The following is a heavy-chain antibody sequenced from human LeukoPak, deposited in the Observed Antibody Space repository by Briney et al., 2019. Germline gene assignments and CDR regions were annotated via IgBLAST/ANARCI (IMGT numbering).Heavy chain of an antibody. V-gene: IGHV3-30*04. CDR2: ISYDERNK. Sequence: GGSLRLSCAASGFTFSSYALHWVRQAPGRGLEWVAVISYDERNKYYADSVKGRFTISRDNSKNTLYLQMNSLRAEDTAVYYCARDDNQLLWGSMDVWGQGTTVTVSS. CDR1: GFTFSSYA. J-gene: IGHJ6*02. D-gene: IGHD2-2*01. CDR3: ARDDNQLLWGSMDV.